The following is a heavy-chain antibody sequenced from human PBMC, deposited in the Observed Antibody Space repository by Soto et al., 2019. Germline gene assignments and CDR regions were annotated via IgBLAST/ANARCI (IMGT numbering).Heavy chain of an antibody. Sequence: SETLSLTCTVSGGSISSYYWSWIRQPTGKGLEWIGYIYYSGSTNYNPSLKRRVTISVDTSKTQFSLKLSSVTAADTAVYYCARVLKYYDILTGRRTEFDYWGQGTLVTVSS. J-gene: IGHJ4*02. V-gene: IGHV4-59*08. CDR1: GGSISSYY. D-gene: IGHD3-9*01. CDR2: IYYSGST. CDR3: ARVLKYYDILTGRRTEFDY.